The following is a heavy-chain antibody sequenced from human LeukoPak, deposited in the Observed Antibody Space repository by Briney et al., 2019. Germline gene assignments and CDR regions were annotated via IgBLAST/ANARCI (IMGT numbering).Heavy chain of an antibody. CDR1: GFTFSNAW. CDR2: IKSKTDGGTT. CDR3: TTGNFAVRGVITYYSDY. V-gene: IGHV3-15*01. D-gene: IGHD3-10*01. J-gene: IGHJ4*02. Sequence: GGSLRLSCAASGFTFSNAWMSWVRQAPGKGLEWVGRIKSKTDGGTTDYAAPVKGRFTISRDDSKNTLYLQMNSLKTEDTAVYYCTTGNFAVRGVITYYSDYWGQGTLVTVSS.